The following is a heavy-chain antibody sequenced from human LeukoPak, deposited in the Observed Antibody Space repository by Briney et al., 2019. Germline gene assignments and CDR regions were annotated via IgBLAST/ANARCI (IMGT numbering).Heavy chain of an antibody. CDR3: ARGSVDV. J-gene: IGHJ6*04. CDR1: GFTFSSYA. V-gene: IGHV3-30*04. CDR2: ISYDGSNK. Sequence: GGSLRLSCAASGFTFSSYAMHWVRQAPGKGLEWVAVISYDGSNKYYADSVKGRFTISRDNSKNTLYLQMNSLRAEDTAVYYCARGSVDVWGKGTTVTVSS.